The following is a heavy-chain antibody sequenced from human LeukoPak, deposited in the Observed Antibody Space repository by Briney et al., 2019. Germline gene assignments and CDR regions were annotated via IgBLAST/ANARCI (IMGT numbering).Heavy chain of an antibody. Sequence: GGSLRLSCAASGFTFSNYAMNWVRQAPGKGLEWVSTINGSGDSAYYADSVKGRLAISRDNSKTTLYLRMIRLRAKASAVYFCAKDSSQAPYGSGTYYKALDAFDIWGQGTVVTVSS. CDR3: AKDSSQAPYGSGTYYKALDAFDI. J-gene: IGHJ3*02. CDR2: INGSGDSA. D-gene: IGHD3-10*01. V-gene: IGHV3-23*01. CDR1: GFTFSNYA.